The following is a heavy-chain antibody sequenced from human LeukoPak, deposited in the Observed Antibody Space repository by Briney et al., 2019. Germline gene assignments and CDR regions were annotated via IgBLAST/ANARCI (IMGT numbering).Heavy chain of an antibody. CDR1: GFTFDDYA. J-gene: IGHJ3*02. D-gene: IGHD4-17*01. CDR3: ARDQGTTVTSYSFDI. V-gene: IGHV3-9*01. CDR2: ISWNSGSI. Sequence: GGSLRLSCAASGFTFDDYAMHWVRQAPGKGLEWVSGISWNSGSIGYADSVKGRFTISRDNAKDSLYLQMNSLRAEDTAVYYCARDQGTTVTSYSFDIWGQGTMVTVSS.